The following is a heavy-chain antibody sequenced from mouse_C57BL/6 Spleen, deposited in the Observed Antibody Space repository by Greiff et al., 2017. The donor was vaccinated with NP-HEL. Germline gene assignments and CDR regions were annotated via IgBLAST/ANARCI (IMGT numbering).Heavy chain of an antibody. CDR1: GYTFTSYW. J-gene: IGHJ2*01. D-gene: IGHD1-1*02. CDR3: ARGGGGPYFDY. Sequence: QVQLQQPGAELVMPGASVKLSCKASGYTFTSYWMHWVKQRPGQGLEWIGEIDPSDSYTNYNQKFKGKSTLTVDKSSSTAYMQLSSLTSEDSAVYYCARGGGGPYFDYWGQGTTLTVSS. V-gene: IGHV1-69*01. CDR2: IDPSDSYT.